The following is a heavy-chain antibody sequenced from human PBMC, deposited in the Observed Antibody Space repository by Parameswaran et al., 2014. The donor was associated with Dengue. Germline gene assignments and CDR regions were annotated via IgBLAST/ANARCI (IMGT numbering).Heavy chain of an antibody. J-gene: IGHJ5*02. CDR2: IYWDDDK. D-gene: IGHD4-17*01. CDR3: AHSPDGDYYYWFDP. V-gene: IGHV2-5*08. Sequence: ARWIRQPPGKALEWLALIYWDDDKRYSPSLKSRLTITKDTSKNQVVLTMTNMDPVDTATYYCAHSPDGDYYYWFDPWGQGTLVTVSS.